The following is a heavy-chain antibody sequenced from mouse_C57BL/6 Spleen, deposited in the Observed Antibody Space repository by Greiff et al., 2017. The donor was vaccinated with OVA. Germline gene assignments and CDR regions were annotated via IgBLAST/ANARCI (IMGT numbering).Heavy chain of an antibody. V-gene: IGHV1-82*01. CDR3: TRGDYAWFAY. Sequence: QVQLKQSGPELVKPGASVKISCKASGYAFSSSWMNWVKQRPGKGLEWIGRIYPGDGDTNYNGKFKGKATLTADKSSSTAYMQLSSLTSEDSAVYYCTRGDYAWFAYWGQGTLVTVSA. J-gene: IGHJ3*01. CDR2: IYPGDGDT. D-gene: IGHD2-4*01. CDR1: GYAFSSSW.